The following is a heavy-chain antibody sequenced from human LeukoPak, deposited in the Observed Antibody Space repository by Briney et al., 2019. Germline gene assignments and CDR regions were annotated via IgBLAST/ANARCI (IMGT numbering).Heavy chain of an antibody. CDR1: GFTFSSYS. CDR2: ISSSSSYI. Sequence: GGSLRLSCAASGFTFSSYSMNWVRQAPGKGLEWVSSISSSSSYIYYADSVKGRFTISRDNAKNSLYLQMNSLRAEDTAVYYCARGGLKPWGVLFDYWGQGTLVTVSS. D-gene: IGHD7-27*01. J-gene: IGHJ4*02. CDR3: ARGGLKPWGVLFDY. V-gene: IGHV3-21*01.